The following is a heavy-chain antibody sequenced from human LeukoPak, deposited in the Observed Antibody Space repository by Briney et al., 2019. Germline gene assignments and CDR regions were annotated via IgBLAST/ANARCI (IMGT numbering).Heavy chain of an antibody. CDR2: IIPIFGTA. Sequence: GASVKVSCKASGGTFSSYAISWVRQAPGQGLEWMGGIIPIFGTANYAQKFQGRVTITADESTSTAYMELSSLRSEDTAVYYCARDLNWGSFDAFDIWGQGTMVTVSS. J-gene: IGHJ3*02. CDR3: ARDLNWGSFDAFDI. D-gene: IGHD7-27*01. V-gene: IGHV1-69*13. CDR1: GGTFSSYA.